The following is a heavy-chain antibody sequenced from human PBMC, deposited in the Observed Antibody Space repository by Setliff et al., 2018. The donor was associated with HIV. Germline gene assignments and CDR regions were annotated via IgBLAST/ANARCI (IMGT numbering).Heavy chain of an antibody. D-gene: IGHD1-26*01. Sequence: GGSLRLSCAASGFTFSIYEMNWARQAPGKGLEWVSYMTASGSTIYYADSVKGRFTVSRDNAKNSLYLQMNSLRAEDTAIYYCARDDPAGGIDYWGQGTLVTVSS. CDR1: GFTFSIYE. J-gene: IGHJ4*02. CDR3: ARDDPAGGIDY. V-gene: IGHV3-48*03. CDR2: MTASGSTI.